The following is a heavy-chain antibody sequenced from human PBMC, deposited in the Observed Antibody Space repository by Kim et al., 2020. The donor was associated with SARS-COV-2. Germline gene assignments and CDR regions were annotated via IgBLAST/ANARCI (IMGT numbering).Heavy chain of an antibody. J-gene: IGHJ4*02. V-gene: IGHV3-11*06. CDR3: ARDLGIVLMVYASPELYY. Sequence: KGRFTISRYNAKNSLYLQMNSLRAEDTAVYYCARDLGIVLMVYASPELYYWGQGTLVTVSS. D-gene: IGHD2-8*01.